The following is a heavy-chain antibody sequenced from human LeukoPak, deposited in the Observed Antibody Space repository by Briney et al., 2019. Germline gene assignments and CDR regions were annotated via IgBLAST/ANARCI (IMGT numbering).Heavy chain of an antibody. V-gene: IGHV3-23*01. Sequence: PGGSLRLSCAASGFTFTDFAMNWVRQAPGKGLEWVSTISASGTITYYADSVKGRCIISRDYSKNTVYLQMNSLRAEDTAVYYCAYLGLSSDWNDVPGPQIDYWGQGTLVSVSS. D-gene: IGHD1-1*01. CDR1: GFTFTDFA. CDR3: AYLGLSSDWNDVPGPQIDY. CDR2: ISASGTIT. J-gene: IGHJ4*02.